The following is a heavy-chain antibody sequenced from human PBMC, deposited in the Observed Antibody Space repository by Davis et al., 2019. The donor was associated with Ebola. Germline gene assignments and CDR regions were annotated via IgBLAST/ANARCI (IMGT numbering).Heavy chain of an antibody. CDR1: GGTFRRFA. CDR2: INPSGGST. V-gene: IGHV1-46*01. D-gene: IGHD2-21*02. CDR3: ARGPSVATAHYFDY. J-gene: IGHJ4*02. Sequence: SVKVSCKASGGTFRRFAIGWVRQAPGQGLEWMGIINPSGGSTSYAQKFQGRVTMTRDTSTSTVYMELSSLRSEDTAVYYCARGPSVATAHYFDYWGQGTLVTVSS.